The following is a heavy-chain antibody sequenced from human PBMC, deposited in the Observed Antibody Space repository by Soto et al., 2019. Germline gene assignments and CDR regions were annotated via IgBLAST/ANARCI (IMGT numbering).Heavy chain of an antibody. D-gene: IGHD2-2*01. Sequence: PGGSLRLSCAAPGFTFSSYAMSWVRQAPGKGLEWVSAISGSGGSTYYADSVKGRFTISRDNSKNTLYLQMNSLRAEDTAVYYCAKGSWVLVPAAKVYYYYYGMDVWGQGTTVTVSS. CDR3: AKGSWVLVPAAKVYYYYYGMDV. J-gene: IGHJ6*02. V-gene: IGHV3-23*01. CDR2: ISGSGGST. CDR1: GFTFSSYA.